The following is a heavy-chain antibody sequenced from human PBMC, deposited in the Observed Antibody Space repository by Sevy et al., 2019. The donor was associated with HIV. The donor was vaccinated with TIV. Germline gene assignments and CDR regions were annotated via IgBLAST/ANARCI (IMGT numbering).Heavy chain of an antibody. CDR3: ARVHGCSGGSCYLYYYYYYGMDV. CDR2: ISAYNGNT. CDR1: GYTFTSYG. Sequence: ASVKVSCKASGYTFTSYGISWVRQAPGQGLEWMGWISAYNGNTNYAQKLQGRVTMTTDTSTSKAYMEMRSVRSDDTAVYYCARVHGCSGGSCYLYYYYYYGMDVWGQGTTVTVSS. V-gene: IGHV1-18*01. J-gene: IGHJ6*02. D-gene: IGHD2-15*01.